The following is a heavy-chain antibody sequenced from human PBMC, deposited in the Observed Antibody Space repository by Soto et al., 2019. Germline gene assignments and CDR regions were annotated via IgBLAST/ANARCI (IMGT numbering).Heavy chain of an antibody. D-gene: IGHD6-19*01. Sequence: EVHLVDSGGDLVQPGGSLRLSCATSGLTFTKFWMSWVRQAPGKGLESVAHISPEGSNSFYVDSVKGRFTISRDNGKNALYLQMNSLRVEDTAVYYCARGHLWLGYWGQGTLVTVSS. CDR1: GLTFTKFW. CDR3: ARGHLWLGY. V-gene: IGHV3-7*01. J-gene: IGHJ4*02. CDR2: ISPEGSNS.